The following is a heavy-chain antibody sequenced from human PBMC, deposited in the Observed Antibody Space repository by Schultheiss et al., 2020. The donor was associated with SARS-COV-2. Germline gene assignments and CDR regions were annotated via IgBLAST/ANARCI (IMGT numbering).Heavy chain of an antibody. J-gene: IGHJ4*02. CDR2: INSGSDVI. CDR3: ARGAGTAWFAY. Sequence: GGSLRLSCATSGFTFSSFAMMWVRQAPGKGLEWISYINSGSDVIFYADSIKGRFTISRDNAKSSLFLQMNSLRGEDTAVYYCARGAGTAWFAYWGRGTLVTVSS. V-gene: IGHV3-48*03. CDR1: GFTFSSFA.